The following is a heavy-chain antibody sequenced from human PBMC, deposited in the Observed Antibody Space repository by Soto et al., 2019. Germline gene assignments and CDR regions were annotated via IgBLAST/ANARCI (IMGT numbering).Heavy chain of an antibody. Sequence: QVQLVQSGAEVKKPGASVKVSCKASGYTFTSYDINWVRQATGQGLEWMGWMHPNSGNTGYAQKFQGRVTMTRNTSISTAYMELSSLRSEDTAVYYCARGGDYYGSGSYYPYYYYYYMDVWGKGTTVTVSS. CDR2: MHPNSGNT. D-gene: IGHD3-10*01. CDR1: GYTFTSYD. V-gene: IGHV1-8*01. CDR3: ARGGDYYGSGSYYPYYYYYYMDV. J-gene: IGHJ6*03.